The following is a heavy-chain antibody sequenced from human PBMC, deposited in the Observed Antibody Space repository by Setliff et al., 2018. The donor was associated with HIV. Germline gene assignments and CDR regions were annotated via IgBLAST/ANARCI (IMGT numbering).Heavy chain of an antibody. CDR1: GGSVRRSSYY. Sequence: SETLSLTCTVSGGSVRRSSYYWGWIRQSPGKGLEWIGSVSYSGTTYYNPSLRSRITISVDTSKNQFSLIVSSVTAADTATYYCARHQSGYNFSPFDNWGLGSLVTVSS. D-gene: IGHD5-12*01. V-gene: IGHV4-39*01. CDR3: ARHQSGYNFSPFDN. CDR2: VSYSGTT. J-gene: IGHJ4*02.